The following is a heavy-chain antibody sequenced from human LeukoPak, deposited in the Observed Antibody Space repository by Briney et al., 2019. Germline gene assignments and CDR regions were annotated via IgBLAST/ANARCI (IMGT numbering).Heavy chain of an antibody. CDR1: GFTFSSYS. CDR3: ASSGYYDFWSGGD. CDR2: ISSSSSYI. Sequence: GGSLRLSCAASGFTFSSYSMNWVRQAPGKGLGWVSSISSSSSYIYYADSVKGRFTISRDNAKNSLYLQMNSLRAEDTAVYYCASSGYYDFWSGGDWGQGTLVTVSS. D-gene: IGHD3-3*01. V-gene: IGHV3-21*01. J-gene: IGHJ4*02.